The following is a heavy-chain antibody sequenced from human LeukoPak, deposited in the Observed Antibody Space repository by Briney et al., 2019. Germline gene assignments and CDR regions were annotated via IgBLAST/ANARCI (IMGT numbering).Heavy chain of an antibody. J-gene: IGHJ4*02. D-gene: IGHD3-10*01. CDR3: ASGPTYYYGSGSYRDY. V-gene: IGHV3-30-3*01. Sequence: GGSLRLSCAASGFTFSNYWMTWVRKAPGKGLEWVAVISYDGSNKYYADSVKGRFTISRDNSKNTLYLQMNSLRAEDTAVYYCASGPTYYYGSGSYRDYWGQGTLVTVSS. CDR1: GFTFSNYW. CDR2: ISYDGSNK.